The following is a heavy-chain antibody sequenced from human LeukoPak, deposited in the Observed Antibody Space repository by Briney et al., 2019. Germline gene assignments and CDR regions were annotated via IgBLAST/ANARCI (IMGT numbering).Heavy chain of an antibody. CDR2: IYYSGNT. CDR3: ARHATVTSFTFAH. D-gene: IGHD4-17*01. CDR1: GGSISSSSYY. J-gene: IGHJ4*02. Sequence: SETLSLTCTVSGGSISSSSYYWGWIRQPPGKGLEWIGSIYYSGNTHYNPALKSRVTISVDTSKNQFSLELNSVTAADTAVYYCARHATVTSFTFAHWGQGTLVTVSS. V-gene: IGHV4-39*01.